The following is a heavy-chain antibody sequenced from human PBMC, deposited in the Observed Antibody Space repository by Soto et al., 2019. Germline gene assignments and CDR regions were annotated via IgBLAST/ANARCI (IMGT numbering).Heavy chain of an antibody. CDR3: ARERGDNYGDVLDY. D-gene: IGHD4-17*01. V-gene: IGHV1-69*04. J-gene: IGHJ4*02. CDR2: IIPILGIA. CDR1: GGTFSSYT. Sequence: ASVKVSCKASGGTFSSYTISWVRQAPGQGLEWMGRIIPILGIANYAQKFQGRVTITADKSTSTAYMELSSLRSEDTAVYYCARERGDNYGDVLDYWGQGTLVTVSS.